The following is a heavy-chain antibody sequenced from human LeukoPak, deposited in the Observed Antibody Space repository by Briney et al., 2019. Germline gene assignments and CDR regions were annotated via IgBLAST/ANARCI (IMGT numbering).Heavy chain of an antibody. J-gene: IGHJ6*02. Sequence: GGSLRLSCAASRFTFSSYWMSWVRQAPGKGLEWVANIKQDGSEKYYVDSVKGRFTISRDNAKNSLYLQMNSLRAEDTAVYYCARDPGNYYYYGMDVWGQGTTVTVSS. CDR2: IKQDGSEK. CDR1: RFTFSSYW. CDR3: ARDPGNYYYYGMDV. V-gene: IGHV3-7*01.